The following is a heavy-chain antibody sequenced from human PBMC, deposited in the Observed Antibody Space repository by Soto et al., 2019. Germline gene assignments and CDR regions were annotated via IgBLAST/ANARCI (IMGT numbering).Heavy chain of an antibody. CDR1: GFTGSSND. V-gene: IGHV3-53*01. CDR2: IYSGGST. Sequence: GGSLRLSCAASGFTGSSNDMSWVRQAPGKGLEWVSVIYSGGSTYYADSVKGRFAISRDNSKNTLYLHMNSLRAEDTAVYYCARDLVVVPAATYYDYYGMDVWGQGTTVTVS. J-gene: IGHJ6*02. CDR3: ARDLVVVPAATYYDYYGMDV. D-gene: IGHD2-2*01.